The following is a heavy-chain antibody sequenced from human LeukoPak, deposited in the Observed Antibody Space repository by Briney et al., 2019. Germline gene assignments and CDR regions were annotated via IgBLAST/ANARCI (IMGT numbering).Heavy chain of an antibody. V-gene: IGHV3-7*01. J-gene: IGHJ5*02. Sequence: GGSLRLSCAASGFTFSSYWMSWVRQAPGKGLEWVANIKQDGSEKYYVDSVKGRFTISRDNAKNSLYLQMNSLRAEDTAVYYCARSCGVTSNFYRFGPWGQGTLVTVSS. CDR2: IKQDGSEK. CDR1: GFTFSSYW. D-gene: IGHD2-21*01. CDR3: ARSCGVTSNFYRFGP.